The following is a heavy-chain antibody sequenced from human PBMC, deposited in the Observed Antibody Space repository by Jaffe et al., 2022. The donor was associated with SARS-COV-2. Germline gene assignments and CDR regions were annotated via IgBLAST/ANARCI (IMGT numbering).Heavy chain of an antibody. CDR2: AKPTGA. CDR1: GYTSTRYY. D-gene: IGHD1-26*01. V-gene: IGHV1-46*01. CDR3: ARDLGSAASGSYDPLYYFDY. J-gene: IGHJ4*02. Sequence: QVQLVQSGAEVKKPGASVKVSCKASGYTSTRYYMHWVRQAPGQGLEWMGIAKPTGASYAQKFRGRVTMTRDTSTSTVYMELSRLRSDDTAVYYCARDLGSAASGSYDPLYYFDYWGQGTLVTVSS.